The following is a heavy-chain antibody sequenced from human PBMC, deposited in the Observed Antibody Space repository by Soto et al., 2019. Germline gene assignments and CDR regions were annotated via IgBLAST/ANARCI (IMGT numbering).Heavy chain of an antibody. D-gene: IGHD1-1*01. J-gene: IGHJ5*02. CDR2: ISYDGSNK. Sequence: GGSLRLSCAASGFTFSSYGMHWVRQAPGKGLEWVAVISYDGSNKYYADSVKGRFTISRDNSKNTLYLQMNSLRAEDTAVYYCAKATTGTEDWFDPWGQGTLVTVSS. CDR1: GFTFSSYG. CDR3: AKATTGTEDWFDP. V-gene: IGHV3-30*18.